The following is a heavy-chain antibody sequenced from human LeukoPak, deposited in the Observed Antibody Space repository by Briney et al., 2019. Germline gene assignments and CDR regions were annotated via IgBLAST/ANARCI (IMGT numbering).Heavy chain of an antibody. Sequence: ASVKVSCKTSGYTFTGYYMLWVRQAPGQGLGWMGWINPNSGGTNYAQKFQGRVTMTRDTSISTAYMKLSRLRSDDTAVYYCAPSAYDLAYFDYWGQGTLVTVSS. D-gene: IGHD5-12*01. CDR2: INPNSGGT. J-gene: IGHJ4*02. V-gene: IGHV1-2*02. CDR3: APSAYDLAYFDY. CDR1: GYTFTGYY.